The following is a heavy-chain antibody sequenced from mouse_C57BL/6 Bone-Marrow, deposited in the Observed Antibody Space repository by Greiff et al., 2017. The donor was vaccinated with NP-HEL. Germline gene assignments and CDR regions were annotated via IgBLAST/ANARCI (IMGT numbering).Heavy chain of an antibody. Sequence: QVQLQQPGAELVRPGSSVKLSCKASGYTFTSYWMDWVKQRPGQGLEWIGNIYPSDSETHYNQKFKDKATLTVDKSSSTAYMQLSSLTSEDSAVYYCARGGDYYGSSPGYGGQGTTLTVSS. CDR1: GYTFTSYW. CDR3: ARGGDYYGSSPGY. V-gene: IGHV1-61*01. CDR2: IYPSDSET. D-gene: IGHD1-1*01. J-gene: IGHJ2*01.